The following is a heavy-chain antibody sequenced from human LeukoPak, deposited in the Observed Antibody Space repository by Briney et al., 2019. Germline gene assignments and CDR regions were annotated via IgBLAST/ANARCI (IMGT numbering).Heavy chain of an antibody. CDR1: GGSFSGYS. CDR2: IYYSGST. V-gene: IGHV4-34*01. J-gene: IGHJ4*02. Sequence: SETLSLTCAIYGGSFSGYSWTWIRQPPGKGLEWIGNIYYSGSTYYNPSLKSRVTISVETSKNQFSLKLSSVTAADTAVYYCARDGRFPPEVLPRYFDYWGQGTLVTVSS. D-gene: IGHD1-26*01. CDR3: ARDGRFPPEVLPRYFDY.